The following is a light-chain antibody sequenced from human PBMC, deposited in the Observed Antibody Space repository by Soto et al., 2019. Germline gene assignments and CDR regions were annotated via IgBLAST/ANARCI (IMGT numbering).Light chain of an antibody. CDR1: NSDVGGYNY. Sequence: QSALTQPASVSGSPGQSITISCTGTNSDVGGYNYVSWYQQHPGKAPKLTIYEVSNRPSGVSNRFSGSKSGNTASLTISGLQAEDEADYYCSSYTSSSTHVVFGGGTKVTVL. V-gene: IGLV2-14*01. J-gene: IGLJ2*01. CDR3: SSYTSSSTHVV. CDR2: EVS.